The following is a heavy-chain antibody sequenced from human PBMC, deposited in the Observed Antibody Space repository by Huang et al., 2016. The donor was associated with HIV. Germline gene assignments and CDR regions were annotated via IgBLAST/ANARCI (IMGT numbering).Heavy chain of an antibody. J-gene: IGHJ4*02. V-gene: IGHV7-4-1*02. CDR1: GYTFRRSA. Sequence: QVQLVQSASELKMPGASVKISCKTSGYTFRRSAMNWVRQAPGQGLEWMGGINTNTGNPTDAPGLAGRFVFSLDTSVNTAYLQISTLKAEDTAVYYCVRDASAYYPLYYFDFWGQGTLVTVSS. D-gene: IGHD3-3*01. CDR3: VRDASAYYPLYYFDF. CDR2: INTNTGNP.